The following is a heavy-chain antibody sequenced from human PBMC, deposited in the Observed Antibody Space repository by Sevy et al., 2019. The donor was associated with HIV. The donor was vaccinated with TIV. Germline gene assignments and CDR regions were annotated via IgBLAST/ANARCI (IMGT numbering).Heavy chain of an antibody. CDR1: GFTFNDYV. D-gene: IGHD6-6*01. CDR2: IRWNSGHI. V-gene: IGHV3-9*01. J-gene: IGHJ4*02. Sequence: GGSLRLSCVASGFTFNDYVMHWVRQAPGKGLEWVSGIRWNSGHIGYAESVKGRFTISRDNAKNSLYLQMNSLRTEDTAFYYCAKDSYSSSSAEWDYWGQGTLVTVSS. CDR3: AKDSYSSSSAEWDY.